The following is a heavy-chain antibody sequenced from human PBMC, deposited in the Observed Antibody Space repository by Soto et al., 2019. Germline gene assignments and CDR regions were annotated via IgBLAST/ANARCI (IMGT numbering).Heavy chain of an antibody. J-gene: IGHJ4*01. D-gene: IGHD2-15*01. Sequence: GGSLRLSCTASGFTFNNYAMSWVRQAPGKGLEWVSVICGSSSSTYYADSVRGRFTISRDNSKNTLYLDMNSLRAEDTALYYCAKGLLGSCYSSVAYWGHGTQVTVSS. CDR3: AKGLLGSCYSSVAY. V-gene: IGHV3-23*01. CDR1: GFTFNNYA. CDR2: ICGSSSST.